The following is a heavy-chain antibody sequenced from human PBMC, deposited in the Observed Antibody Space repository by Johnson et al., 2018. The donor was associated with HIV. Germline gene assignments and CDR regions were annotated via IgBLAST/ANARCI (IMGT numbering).Heavy chain of an antibody. CDR2: LKSRTDGETA. CDR1: GFTFTNAW. Sequence: VHLVESGGGLVKPGGSLTLSCAVSGFTFTNAWMHWVRQAPGKGLAWVGRLKSRTDGETADYAAPVKGRFTISRDDSKNTLYLQMNSLKTEDTALYYCTTDVPGGPYYNAFDVWGQGTMVTVSS. J-gene: IGHJ3*01. CDR3: TTDVPGGPYYNAFDV. V-gene: IGHV3-15*01. D-gene: IGHD1-26*01.